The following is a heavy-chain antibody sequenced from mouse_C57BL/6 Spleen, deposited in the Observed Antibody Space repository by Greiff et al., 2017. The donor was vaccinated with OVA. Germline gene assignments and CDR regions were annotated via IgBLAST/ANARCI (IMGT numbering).Heavy chain of an antibody. CDR1: GYAFSSYW. J-gene: IGHJ2*01. D-gene: IGHD1-2*01. Sequence: VHLVESGAELVKPGASVKISCKASGYAFSSYWMNWVKQRPGKGLEWIGQIYPGDGDTNYNGKFKGKATLTADKSSSTAYMQLSSLTSEDSAVYFCARSGPHYYGPYYWGQGTTLTVSS. CDR2: IYPGDGDT. V-gene: IGHV1-80*01. CDR3: ARSGPHYYGPYY.